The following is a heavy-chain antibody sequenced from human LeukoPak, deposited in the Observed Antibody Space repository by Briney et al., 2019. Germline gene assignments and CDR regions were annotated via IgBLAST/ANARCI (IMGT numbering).Heavy chain of an antibody. CDR1: GYTFTRDA. CDR3: AGDRSGGGVTGPFDY. J-gene: IGHJ4*02. V-gene: IGHV7-4-1*02. Sequence: ASVKVSCMASGYTFTRDAINWVRQAPGRGLEWMGWINTNTGNPTYAQGFTGRFVFSLDTSVSTAYLQINSLKAEDTAVYYCAGDRSGGGVTGPFDYWGQETLVTVSS. CDR2: INTNTGNP. D-gene: IGHD3-10*01.